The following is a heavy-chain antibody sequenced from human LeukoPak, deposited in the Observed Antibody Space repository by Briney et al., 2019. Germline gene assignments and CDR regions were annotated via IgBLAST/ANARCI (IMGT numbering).Heavy chain of an antibody. CDR1: GYTFNVYP. CDR2: IHAVNDNR. V-gene: IGHV1-3*01. D-gene: IGHD5-18*01. Sequence: ASVKVSCKASGYTFNVYPMHWVRQAPGQRLEWMGWIHAVNDNRRFSQKFQDRVTFTGDTSASIVYMELSSLRSEDTAVYYCARGTWDQLYSYFPNYYYYGMDVWGQGTTVTVSS. CDR3: ARGTWDQLYSYFPNYYYYGMDV. J-gene: IGHJ6*02.